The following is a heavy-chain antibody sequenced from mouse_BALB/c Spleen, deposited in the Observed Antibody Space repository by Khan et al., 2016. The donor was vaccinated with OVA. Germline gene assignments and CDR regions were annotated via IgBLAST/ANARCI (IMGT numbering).Heavy chain of an antibody. CDR2: INPSTGYT. D-gene: IGHD1-1*01. Sequence: QVQLKQSGAELAKPGASVKMSCKASGYTFINYWILWVKQWPGQGLEWIGYINPSTGYTEYNQNFKDKATLTADKSSSTAYMQLSSLTSEASAVYYCARRGLRWDFDYWGQGTTLTVSS. J-gene: IGHJ2*01. CDR1: GYTFINYW. CDR3: ARRGLRWDFDY. V-gene: IGHV1-7*01.